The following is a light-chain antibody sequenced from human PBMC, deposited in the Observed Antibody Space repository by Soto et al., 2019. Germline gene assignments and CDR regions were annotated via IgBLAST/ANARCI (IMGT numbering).Light chain of an antibody. Sequence: EIVLTQSPATLSVSPGERATLSCRASQSVSSSYLAWYQQKPGQAPRILIYGASSRATGIPDRFSGSGSGTDFTLTISRLEPEDFAVYYCQQYGSSPLFGQGTRLEIK. V-gene: IGKV3-20*01. CDR1: QSVSSSY. CDR2: GAS. CDR3: QQYGSSPL. J-gene: IGKJ5*01.